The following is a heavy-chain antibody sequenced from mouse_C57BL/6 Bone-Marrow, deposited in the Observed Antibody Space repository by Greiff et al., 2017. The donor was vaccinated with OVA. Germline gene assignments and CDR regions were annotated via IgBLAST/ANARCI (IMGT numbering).Heavy chain of an antibody. CDR1: GYSFTSYY. V-gene: IGHV1-66*01. CDR2: IYPGSGNT. CDR3: ARYQRGDY. Sequence: VKLVESGPELVKPGASVKISCKASGYSFTSYYIHWVKQRPGQGLEWIGWIYPGSGNTKYNEKFKGKATLTADTSSSTAYMQLSSLTSEDSAVYYCARYQRGDYWGQGTTLTVSS. J-gene: IGHJ2*01.